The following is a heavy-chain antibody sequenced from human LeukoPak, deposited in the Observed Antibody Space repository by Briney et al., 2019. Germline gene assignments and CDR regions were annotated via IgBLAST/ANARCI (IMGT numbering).Heavy chain of an antibody. CDR3: ARETRLRWTDY. CDR2: IDSSGGYM. D-gene: IGHD5-24*01. J-gene: IGHJ4*02. Sequence: GGSLRLSCEASGFTFNTYSMNWARQAPGKGLEWVSSIDSSGGYMFYADSVKGRFIISRDNAKNSLYLQMNSLRAEDTAVYYCARETRLRWTDYWGQGTLVTVSS. V-gene: IGHV3-21*01. CDR1: GFTFNTYS.